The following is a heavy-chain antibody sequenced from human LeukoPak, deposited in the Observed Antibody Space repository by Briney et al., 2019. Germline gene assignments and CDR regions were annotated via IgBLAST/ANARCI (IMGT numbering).Heavy chain of an antibody. Sequence: GRSLRLSCTASGFTFGDYAMSWVRQAPGKGLVWVSRINSDGSSTRYADSVKGRFTISRDNAKNTLYLQMNSLRAEDTAVYYCARAGDVMSLYYFDYWGQGILVPVSS. CDR2: INSDGSST. V-gene: IGHV3-74*01. D-gene: IGHD3-10*01. CDR3: ARAGDVMSLYYFDY. J-gene: IGHJ4*02. CDR1: GFTFGDYA.